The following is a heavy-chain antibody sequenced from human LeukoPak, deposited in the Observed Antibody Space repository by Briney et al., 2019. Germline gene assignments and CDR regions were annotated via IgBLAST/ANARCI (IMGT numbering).Heavy chain of an antibody. D-gene: IGHD6-19*01. V-gene: IGHV3-23*01. CDR3: AKGSDSGWPYNWFDP. Sequence: GGSLRLSSVASGFIFSDYAMSWVRQAPGKGLEWVSVLSGSGGTTYYADSVKGRFTISRDNSKDTLFLQINSLRAEDTAVYYCAKGSDSGWPYNWFDPWGQGTLVTVSS. CDR2: LSGSGGTT. J-gene: IGHJ5*02. CDR1: GFIFSDYA.